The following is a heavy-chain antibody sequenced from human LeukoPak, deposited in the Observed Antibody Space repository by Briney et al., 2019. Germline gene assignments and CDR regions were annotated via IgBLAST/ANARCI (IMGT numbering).Heavy chain of an antibody. CDR1: GGSISSSSYY. J-gene: IGHJ5*02. CDR2: IYHSGST. Sequence: SETLSLTCTVSGGSISSSSYYWGWVRQPPGKGLEWIGEIYHSGSTNYNPSLKSRVTISVDKSKNQFSLKLSSVTAADTAVYYCARDYGPTSWGQGTLVTVSS. CDR3: ARDYGPTS. V-gene: IGHV4-39*07. D-gene: IGHD4-17*01.